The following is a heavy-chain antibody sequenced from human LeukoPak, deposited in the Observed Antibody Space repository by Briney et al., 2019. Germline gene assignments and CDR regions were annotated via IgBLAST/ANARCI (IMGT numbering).Heavy chain of an antibody. Sequence: GGSLRLSCAASGFTFSSYGMHWVRQAPGKGLEWVAVISYDGSNKYYADSVKGRFTISRDNSKNTLYLQMNSLRAEDTAVYYCAKVGPDSRGWYVPVHFDYWGQGTLVTVSS. J-gene: IGHJ4*02. V-gene: IGHV3-30*18. D-gene: IGHD6-19*01. CDR1: GFTFSSYG. CDR2: ISYDGSNK. CDR3: AKVGPDSRGWYVPVHFDY.